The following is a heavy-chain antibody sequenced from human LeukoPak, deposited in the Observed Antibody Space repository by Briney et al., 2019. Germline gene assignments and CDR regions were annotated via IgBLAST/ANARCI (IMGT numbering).Heavy chain of an antibody. D-gene: IGHD6-13*01. CDR1: GYTFTSHD. Sequence: GASVKVSCKASGYTFTSHDINWVRQATGQGLEWMGWMNPNSGNTGYAQKFQGRVTMTRNTSISTAYMELSSLRSEDTAVYYCARVTYSSSWYPLSDYYYYYMDVWGKGTTVTVSS. J-gene: IGHJ6*03. CDR3: ARVTYSSSWYPLSDYYYYYMDV. V-gene: IGHV1-8*01. CDR2: MNPNSGNT.